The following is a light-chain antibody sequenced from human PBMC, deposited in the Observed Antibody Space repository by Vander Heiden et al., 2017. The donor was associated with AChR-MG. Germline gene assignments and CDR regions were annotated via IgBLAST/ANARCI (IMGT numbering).Light chain of an antibody. CDR2: KDN. CDR1: SSDSGGNS. V-gene: IGLV1-47*01. Sequence: QSALPPPPSASRAPGHRVTISCSGSSSDSGGNSVYWYQQLPGAAPKLLIYKDNQRPSGVPDRFSGSKSGTSASLAISGLRSEDEADYYCAAWDDSLSIVFGGGTKLTVL. J-gene: IGLJ2*01. CDR3: AAWDDSLSIV.